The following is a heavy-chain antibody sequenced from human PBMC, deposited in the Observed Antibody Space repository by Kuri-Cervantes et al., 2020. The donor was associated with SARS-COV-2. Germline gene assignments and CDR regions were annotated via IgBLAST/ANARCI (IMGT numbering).Heavy chain of an antibody. Sequence: SETLSLTCTVSGASINDNVYYWVWIRQPPGKGLEWIGSIYYSGSTYYNPSLKSRVSISLDTSKNQFSLNLSSVTAADTAVYYCARYCSGSSCQGANWFDPWGQGTLVTVSS. D-gene: IGHD2-2*01. V-gene: IGHV4-39*01. CDR2: IYYSGST. J-gene: IGHJ5*02. CDR1: GASINDNVYY. CDR3: ARYCSGSSCQGANWFDP.